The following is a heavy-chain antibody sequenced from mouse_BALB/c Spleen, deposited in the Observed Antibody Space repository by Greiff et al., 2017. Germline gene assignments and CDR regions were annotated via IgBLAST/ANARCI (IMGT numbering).Heavy chain of an antibody. V-gene: IGHV1-55*01. CDR2: IYPGSGST. D-gene: IGHD1-1*01. J-gene: IGHJ2*01. CDR3: ARAYGVDC. Sequence: QVQLQQPGAELVKPGTSVKLSCKASGYNFTSYWINWVKLRPGQGLEWIGDIYPGSGSTNYNEKFKSKATLTVDTSSSTAYMQLSSLASEDSALYYCARAYGVDCWGQGTTLTVSS. CDR1: GYNFTSYW.